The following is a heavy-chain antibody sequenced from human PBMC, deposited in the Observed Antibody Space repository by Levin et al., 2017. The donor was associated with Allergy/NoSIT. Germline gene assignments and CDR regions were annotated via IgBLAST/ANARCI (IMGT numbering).Heavy chain of an antibody. J-gene: IGHJ6*02. CDR3: AKGLFGVNYFYYPMDV. CDR1: GFSFDDYA. CDR2: ISWNSGSV. V-gene: IGHV3-9*01. Sequence: PGGSLRLSCVASGFSFDDYAMHWVRQAPGRGLEWVSGISWNSGSVGYGDSVRGRFNISRDNAKNSLYLEMNSLRPEDTALYYCAKGLFGVNYFYYPMDVWGQGTTVTVSS. D-gene: IGHD3-3*01.